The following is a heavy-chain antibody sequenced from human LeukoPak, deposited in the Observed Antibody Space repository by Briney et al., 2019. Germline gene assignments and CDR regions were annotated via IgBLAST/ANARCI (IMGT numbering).Heavy chain of an antibody. D-gene: IGHD2-15*01. J-gene: IGHJ4*02. V-gene: IGHV4-59*01. CDR2: IYYGGST. CDR3: ARAPGGLGYCSGGSCPYFDY. CDR1: GGSISSYY. Sequence: SETLSLTCTVSGGSISSYYWSWIRQPPGKGLEGIGYIYYGGSTNYNPSLKRRVTISVDTSKSQFSLKLSSVTAADTAVYYCARAPGGLGYCSGGSCPYFDYWGQGTLVTVS.